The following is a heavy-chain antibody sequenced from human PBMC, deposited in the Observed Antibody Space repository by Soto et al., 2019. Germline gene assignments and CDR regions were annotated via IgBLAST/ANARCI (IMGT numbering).Heavy chain of an antibody. CDR3: ARGYSSSWLYFDY. Sequence: SETLSLTCTVSGGSISSGGYYWSWMRQRPGKGREWIGYIYDSGSTYYNPSLKSRFTITVDTSKNQFSLKLSSVTAADTAVYYCARGYSSSWLYFDYWGQGTLVTVSS. CDR1: GGSISSGGYY. V-gene: IGHV4-31*03. CDR2: IYDSGST. D-gene: IGHD6-13*01. J-gene: IGHJ4*02.